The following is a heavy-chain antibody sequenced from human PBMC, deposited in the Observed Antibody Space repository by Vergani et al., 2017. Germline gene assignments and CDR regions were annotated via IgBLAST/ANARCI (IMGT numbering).Heavy chain of an antibody. V-gene: IGHV3-23*04. CDR1: GFTFSSYA. J-gene: IGHJ4*02. Sequence: EVQLVESGGGLVQPGGSLRLSCAASGFTFSSYAMSWVRQAPGKGLEWVSAISGSGGSTYYADSVKGRFTISRDNSKNTLYLQMNSLRAEDTAVYYCAKDWTYGSGSYYNGGDYFDYWGQGTLVTVSS. CDR3: AKDWTYGSGSYYNGGDYFDY. CDR2: ISGSGGST. D-gene: IGHD3-10*01.